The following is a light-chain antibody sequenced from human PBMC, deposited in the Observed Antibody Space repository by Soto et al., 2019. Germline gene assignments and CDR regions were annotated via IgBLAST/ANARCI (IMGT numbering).Light chain of an antibody. CDR1: ISNIVADFD. V-gene: IGLV1-40*01. CDR3: QYYDRSLTGV. CDR2: GNT. J-gene: IGLJ1*01. Sequence: QSVLTHPPSVSWAPGHRITISFTGSISNIVADFDVYWYQQLPGAAPKLLIYGNTNRPSGVPDRFSGSKSGTSASLAITRLQAEDEADYYCQYYDRSLTGVFGTGTKVTVL.